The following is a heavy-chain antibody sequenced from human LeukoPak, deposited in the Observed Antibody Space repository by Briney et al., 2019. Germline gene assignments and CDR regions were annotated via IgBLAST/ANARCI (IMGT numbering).Heavy chain of an antibody. D-gene: IGHD1-26*01. V-gene: IGHV4-59*01. J-gene: IGHJ4*02. CDR1: GGSISSYY. CDR2: LYYSGST. Sequence: SSETLSLTCTVSGGSISSYYWTWIRQPPGKGLEWIGSLYYSGSTNYNPSLKSRVTISVDTSKNQFSLKLSSVTAADTAVYYCARKVVGATTFFDYWGQGTLVTVSS. CDR3: ARKVVGATTFFDY.